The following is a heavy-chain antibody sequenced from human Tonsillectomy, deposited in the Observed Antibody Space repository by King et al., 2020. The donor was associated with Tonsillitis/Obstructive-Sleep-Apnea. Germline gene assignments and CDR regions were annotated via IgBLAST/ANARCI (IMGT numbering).Heavy chain of an antibody. CDR3: ACAYCGGDCPPDY. J-gene: IGHJ4*02. V-gene: IGHV3-11*05. CDR2: ISSSSSYT. D-gene: IGHD2-21*01. CDR1: GFTFSDYY. Sequence: VQLVESGGGLVKPGGSLRLSCAASGFTFSDYYMSWIRQAPGKGLEWVSYISSSSSYTNYADSVKGRFTISRDNAKNSLYLQMNSLRAEDTAVYYCACAYCGGDCPPDYWGQGTLVTVSS.